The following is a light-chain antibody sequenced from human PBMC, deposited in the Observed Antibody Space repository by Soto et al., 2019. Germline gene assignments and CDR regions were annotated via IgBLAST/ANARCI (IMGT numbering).Light chain of an antibody. CDR2: DVS. CDR1: QSVSSIY. CDR3: QQFSSYPLT. J-gene: IGKJ4*01. Sequence: EIVLTQSPGTLSLSPGERSTLSCRASQSVSSIYLAWYQQKPGQAPRLLIYDVSNRATGIPARFSGSGSGTDFTLTISRLEPEDFAVYYCQQFSSYPLTFGGGTKVDIK. V-gene: IGKV3-20*01.